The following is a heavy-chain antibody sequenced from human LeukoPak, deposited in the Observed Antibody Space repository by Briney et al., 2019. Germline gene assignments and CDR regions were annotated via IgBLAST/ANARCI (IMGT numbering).Heavy chain of an antibody. CDR1: GGTFSSYA. V-gene: IGHV1-69*13. Sequence: SVKVSCKAPGGTFSSYAISWVRQAPGQGLEWMGGIIPIFGTANYAQKFQGRVTITADESTSTAYMELSSLRSEDTAVYYCARGLSGSQPLDYWGQGTLVTVSS. J-gene: IGHJ4*02. CDR2: IIPIFGTA. CDR3: ARGLSGSQPLDY. D-gene: IGHD1-26*01.